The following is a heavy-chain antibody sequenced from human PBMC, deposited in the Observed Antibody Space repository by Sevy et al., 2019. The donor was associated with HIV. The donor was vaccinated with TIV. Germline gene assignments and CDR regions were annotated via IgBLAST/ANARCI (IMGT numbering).Heavy chain of an antibody. J-gene: IGHJ6*02. CDR2: IKQDGSEK. Sequence: GGSLRLSCAASGFTFSSYWMSWVRQAPGKGLEWVANIKQDGSEKYYVDSVKGRFTISRDNAKNSLYLQMNSLRAEDTAVYYCARDRWAVAATWGYYYYGMDVWGQGTTVTVSS. D-gene: IGHD2-15*01. CDR1: GFTFSSYW. V-gene: IGHV3-7*01. CDR3: ARDRWAVAATWGYYYYGMDV.